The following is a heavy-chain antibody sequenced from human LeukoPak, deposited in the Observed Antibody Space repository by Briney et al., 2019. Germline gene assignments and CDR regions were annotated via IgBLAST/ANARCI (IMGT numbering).Heavy chain of an antibody. CDR2: ISSSMSTI. D-gene: IGHD1-26*01. CDR3: AKDLGRYRNNFFDY. V-gene: IGHV3-48*02. J-gene: IGHJ4*02. CDR1: GFTFRSYI. Sequence: GGSLRLSCAAPGFTFRSYIMNSVRQATGKGLERVSYISSSMSTIFYGGSVKGRFTIARGKAKNSLYLQMNSLRDEDTAVYYCAKDLGRYRNNFFDYWGQGSLVTVSS.